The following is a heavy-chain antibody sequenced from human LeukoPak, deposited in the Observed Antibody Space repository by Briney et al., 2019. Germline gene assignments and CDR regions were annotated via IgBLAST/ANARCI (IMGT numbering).Heavy chain of an antibody. V-gene: IGHV3-7*01. J-gene: IGHJ4*02. CDR1: GFTFSSYE. D-gene: IGHD1-14*01. CDR2: IKQDGSEK. Sequence: PGGSLRLSCAASGFTFSSYEMNWVRQAPGKGLEWVANIKQDGSEKYYVDSVKGRFTISRDNAKNSLYLQMNSLRGEDTAVYYCARDTPGEESHWGQGTLVTVSS. CDR3: ARDTPGEESH.